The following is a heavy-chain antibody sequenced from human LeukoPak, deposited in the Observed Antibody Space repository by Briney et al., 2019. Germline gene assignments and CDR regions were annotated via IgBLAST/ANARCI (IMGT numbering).Heavy chain of an antibody. D-gene: IGHD6-13*01. CDR2: IYTSGST. J-gene: IGHJ5*02. CDR1: GGSISSYY. V-gene: IGHV4-4*07. CDR3: ARDLSDSSSWYFGGNWFDP. Sequence: SETLSLTCTVSGGSISSYYWSWIRQPAGKGLEWIGRIYTSGSTNYNPSPKSRVTMSVDTSKNQFSLKLSSVTAADTAVYYCARDLSDSSSWYFGGNWFDPWGQGTLVTVSS.